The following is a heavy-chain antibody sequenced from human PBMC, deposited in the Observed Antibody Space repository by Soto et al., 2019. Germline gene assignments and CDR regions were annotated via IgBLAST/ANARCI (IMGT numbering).Heavy chain of an antibody. J-gene: IGHJ6*02. CDR2: IKQDGSEK. CDR1: GFTFSSYW. D-gene: IGHD2-2*01. V-gene: IGHV3-7*01. CDR3: ARGRVDGVPAASPLYYYYGMDV. Sequence: GGSLRLSCAASGFTFSSYWMSWVRQAPGKGLEWVANIKQDGSEKYYVDSVKGRFTISRDNAKNSLYLQMNSLRAEDTAVYYCARGRVDGVPAASPLYYYYGMDVWGQGTTVTVSS.